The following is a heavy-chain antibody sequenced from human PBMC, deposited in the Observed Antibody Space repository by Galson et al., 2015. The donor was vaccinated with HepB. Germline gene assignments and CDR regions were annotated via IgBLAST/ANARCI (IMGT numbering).Heavy chain of an antibody. CDR3: ATGSRRGYYDSSGYYWDAFDI. CDR1: GSSFPTYW. Sequence: QSGAEVKKPGESLKISCTGSGSSFPTYWIGWVRQMPGKGLEWMGIIYPGDSDTRYNPSFQGQVTISADKSISTAYLQWSSLKASDTAIYYCATGSRRGYYDSSGYYWDAFDIWGQGTMVTVSS. V-gene: IGHV5-51*01. D-gene: IGHD3-22*01. CDR2: IYPGDSDT. J-gene: IGHJ3*02.